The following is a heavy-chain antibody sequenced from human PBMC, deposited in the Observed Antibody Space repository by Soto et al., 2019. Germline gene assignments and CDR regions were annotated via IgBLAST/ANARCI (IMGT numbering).Heavy chain of an antibody. J-gene: IGHJ4*02. D-gene: IGHD6-13*01. CDR3: ARHKDTSSRYLLPDF. CDR1: GGSIISGSYY. V-gene: IGHV4-39*01. CDR2: IYYSGNA. Sequence: SETLSLTCTVSGGSIISGSYYFFCVRQPPGKWLEWIGSIYYSGNAYYNPSLKSRVAVSVDTSKNQFSLKVTSVTATDTAVNYCARHKDTSSRYLLPDFWGQGTLVTVSS.